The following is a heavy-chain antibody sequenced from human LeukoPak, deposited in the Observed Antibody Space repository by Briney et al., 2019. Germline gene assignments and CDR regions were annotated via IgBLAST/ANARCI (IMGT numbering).Heavy chain of an antibody. CDR2: IIPIFGTA. CDR3: ARDIVVVVARPYYFDY. D-gene: IGHD2-15*01. V-gene: IGHV1-69*05. Sequence: SVKVSCKASGGTFSSYAISWVRQAPGQGLEWMGGIIPIFGTANYAQKFQGRVTITTDESTSTAYMELSSLRSEDTAVYYCARDIVVVVARPYYFDYWGQGTLVTVSS. J-gene: IGHJ4*02. CDR1: GGTFSSYA.